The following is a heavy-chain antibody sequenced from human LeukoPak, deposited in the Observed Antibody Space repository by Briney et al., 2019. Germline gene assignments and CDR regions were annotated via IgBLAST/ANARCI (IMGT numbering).Heavy chain of an antibody. D-gene: IGHD3-10*01. CDR1: GSRATAYC. CDR3: VKKSVRHYYFEY. V-gene: IGHV3-49*04. CDR2: IRSKALYGTS. Sequence: GGSLRPSSRRSGSRATAYCMSLDRQAPGKGLEWVGFIRSKALYGTSEYAASVEGRFSISRDDSNSIVYLQMNSLTTEYTAVYFCVKKSVRHYYFEYWGQGTLVTVSP. J-gene: IGHJ4*02.